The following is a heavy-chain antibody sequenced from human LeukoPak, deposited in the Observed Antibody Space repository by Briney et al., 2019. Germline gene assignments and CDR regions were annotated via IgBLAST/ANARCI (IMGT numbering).Heavy chain of an antibody. J-gene: IGHJ4*02. CDR2: IYSSGNI. D-gene: IGHD5-24*01. Sequence: SETLSLTCTISGGSISNYYWSWIRKPQGKGLEWVGWIYSSGNINYNPSLRSRFTISVHMSKNQFSLRLTSVTAADTAVYYCARLALDGYNPAPFDYGGEGTLVTVSS. V-gene: IGHV4-59*08. CDR1: GGSISNYY. CDR3: ARLALDGYNPAPFDY.